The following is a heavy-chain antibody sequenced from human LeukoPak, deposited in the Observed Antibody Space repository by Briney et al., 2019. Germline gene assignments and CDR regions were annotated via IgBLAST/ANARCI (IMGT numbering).Heavy chain of an antibody. CDR3: ARSLVGATLLPDY. CDR2: IYYSGST. V-gene: IGHV4-31*03. Sequence: PSQTLSLTCTVSGGSISSGGYYWSWIRQHPGKGLEWIGYIYYSGSTYYNPSLKSRVTISVDTSKNQFSLKLSSVTAADTAVYYCARSLVGATLLPDYWGQGTLVTVSS. J-gene: IGHJ4*02. CDR1: GGSISSGGYY. D-gene: IGHD1-26*01.